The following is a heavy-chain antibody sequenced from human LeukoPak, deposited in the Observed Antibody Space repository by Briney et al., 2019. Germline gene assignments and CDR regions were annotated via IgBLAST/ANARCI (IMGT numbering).Heavy chain of an antibody. V-gene: IGHV4-59*01. CDR2: IYYSGST. CDR3: ARASPGFSRIPYYYYYYYMDV. CDR1: DGSISSYY. J-gene: IGHJ6*03. Sequence: SETLSLTCTVSDGSISSYYWSWIRQPPGKGLEWIGYIYYSGSTNYNPSLKSRVTISVDTSKNQFSLKLSSVTAADTAVYYCARASPGFSRIPYYYYYYYMDVWGKGTTVTFSS. D-gene: IGHD2-15*01.